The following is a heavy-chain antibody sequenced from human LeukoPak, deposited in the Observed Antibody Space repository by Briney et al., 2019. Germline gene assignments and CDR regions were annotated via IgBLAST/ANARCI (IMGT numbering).Heavy chain of an antibody. D-gene: IGHD3-22*01. CDR3: ARYQSATMIVGDYFYY. V-gene: IGHV1-18*01. Sequence: ASVKVSCKASGYTFTSYGISWVRQAPGQGLEWMGWISAYNGNTNYAQKLQGRVTMTTDTSTSTAYMELRSLRSDDTAVYYCARYQSATMIVGDYFYYWGQGTLVTVSS. J-gene: IGHJ4*02. CDR1: GYTFTSYG. CDR2: ISAYNGNT.